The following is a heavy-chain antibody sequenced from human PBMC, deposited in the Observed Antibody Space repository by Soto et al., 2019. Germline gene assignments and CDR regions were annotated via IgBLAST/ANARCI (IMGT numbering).Heavy chain of an antibody. CDR1: GFTFSSYA. CDR2: ISGSGGST. D-gene: IGHD4-17*01. CDR3: AKVSTVTPHHAKTYNWFDP. V-gene: IGHV3-23*01. Sequence: PGGSLRLSCAASGFTFSSYAISWVRQAPGKGLEWVSAISGSGGSTYYADSVKGRLTISRDNSKNTLYLQMNRLRAEDTAVYYCAKVSTVTPHHAKTYNWFDPWGQGTLVTVSS. J-gene: IGHJ5*02.